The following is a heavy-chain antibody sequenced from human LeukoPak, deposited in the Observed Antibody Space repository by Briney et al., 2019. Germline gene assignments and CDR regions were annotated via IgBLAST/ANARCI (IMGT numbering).Heavy chain of an antibody. V-gene: IGHV3-9*03. CDR3: VKDMGGGEARGEGFDY. Sequence: GRSLRLSCAASGFTFSGFAMHWVRQAPGKGLEWISGITSNGASRGYADSVKGRFTISRDNSKNSLYLQMNSLRVEDMALYYCVKDMGGGEARGEGFDYWGQGTVVTVSS. D-gene: IGHD3-16*01. CDR2: ITSNGASR. CDR1: GFTFSGFA. J-gene: IGHJ4*02.